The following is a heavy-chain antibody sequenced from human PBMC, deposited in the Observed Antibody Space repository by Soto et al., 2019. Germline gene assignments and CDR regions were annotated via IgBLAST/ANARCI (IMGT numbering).Heavy chain of an antibody. D-gene: IGHD3-22*01. Sequence: SETLSLTCTVSGDSISSSTYYWGWIRQPPGKGLEWIGSMFYSGNTYYNPSLKSRVTLSINTSRNQFSLKLNSVTAADTAVYYCVSPEGYYDSSGYTLDYWGQGTLVTVSS. CDR3: VSPEGYYDSSGYTLDY. CDR2: MFYSGNT. J-gene: IGHJ4*02. CDR1: GDSISSSTYY. V-gene: IGHV4-39*01.